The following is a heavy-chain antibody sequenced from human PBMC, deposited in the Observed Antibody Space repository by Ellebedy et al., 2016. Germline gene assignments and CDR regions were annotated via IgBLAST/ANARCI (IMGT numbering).Heavy chain of an antibody. D-gene: IGHD3-3*01. CDR3: VRDYFFGFDP. CDR1: EFTFSSHP. CDR2: ISTSGGYT. V-gene: IGHV3-23*01. J-gene: IGHJ5*02. Sequence: GESLKISXAASEFTFSSHPMSWVRQAPGKGLKWVSTISTSGGYTFYADSVKGRFTISRDNAKNTVYLQMNSLRAEDTAVYHCVRDYFFGFDPWGQGTLVTVSS.